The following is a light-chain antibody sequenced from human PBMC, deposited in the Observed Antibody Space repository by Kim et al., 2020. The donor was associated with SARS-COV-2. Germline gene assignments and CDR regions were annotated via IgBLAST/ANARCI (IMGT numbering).Light chain of an antibody. Sequence: DIQMTQYPSTLSASVGDTVSITCRASQYLATWVAWYQQKPGMAPKVLMYDASKLKSGVPSRFSGSGSGTEFTLTITSLQPDDFATYCCQQYKSDPYTFGQGTKLEI. CDR3: QQYKSDPYT. J-gene: IGKJ2*01. V-gene: IGKV1-5*01. CDR2: DAS. CDR1: QYLATW.